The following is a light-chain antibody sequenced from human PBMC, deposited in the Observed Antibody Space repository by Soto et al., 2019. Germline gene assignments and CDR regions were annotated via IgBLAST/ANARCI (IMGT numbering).Light chain of an antibody. CDR1: QSVKNNF. CDR3: QQYGSSPRT. Sequence: DIVLTQSPGPLSLSPGERATLSCRASQSVKNNFLAWYQQKPSQAPRLLIYGASRRATGIPDRFSGSGSGTDFTLTISRLEPGDFAVYYCQQYGSSPRTFGQGTKVEIK. J-gene: IGKJ1*01. CDR2: GAS. V-gene: IGKV3-20*01.